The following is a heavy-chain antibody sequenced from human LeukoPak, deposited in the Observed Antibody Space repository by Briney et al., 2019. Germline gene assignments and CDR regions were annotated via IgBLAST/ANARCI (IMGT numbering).Heavy chain of an antibody. CDR3: ATFHDLYYFDY. CDR2: ICYSGST. Sequence: PSETLSLTCTVSGGSISSSSYYWGWIRQPPGKGLEWIGSICYSGSTYYSPSLKSRVTISVDTSKNQFSLKLSSVTAADTAVYYCATFHDLYYFDYWGQGTLVTVSS. CDR1: GGSISSSSYY. J-gene: IGHJ4*02. V-gene: IGHV4-39*07. D-gene: IGHD3/OR15-3a*01.